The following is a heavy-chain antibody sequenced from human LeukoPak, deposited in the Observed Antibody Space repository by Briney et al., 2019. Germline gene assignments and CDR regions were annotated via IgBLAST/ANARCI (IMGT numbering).Heavy chain of an antibody. D-gene: IGHD3-10*01. CDR2: IYSGGTT. Sequence: PGGSLRLSCAASGFTVSSNYMTWVRQAPGKGLEWVSVIYSGGTTYYADSVKGRLTISRDNSKNTLYLQMNSLRAEDTAVYYCARDSVVRGVEYWGQGTLVTVSS. J-gene: IGHJ4*02. CDR3: ARDSVVRGVEY. V-gene: IGHV3-53*01. CDR1: GFTVSSNY.